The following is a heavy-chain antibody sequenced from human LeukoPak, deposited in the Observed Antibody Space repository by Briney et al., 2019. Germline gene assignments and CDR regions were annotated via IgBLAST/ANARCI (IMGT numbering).Heavy chain of an antibody. V-gene: IGHV3-23*01. CDR2: INGRGDST. Sequence: GGSLRLSCTASGFIFNTYAMSWVRQAAGKGLEWVSSINGRGDSTFYADSVKGRFTISRDNSKTTLFLQMNSLRAEDTALYYCAKAYSGYFIWGQGTMVTVSS. J-gene: IGHJ3*02. CDR1: GFIFNTYA. D-gene: IGHD5-12*01. CDR3: AKAYSGYFI.